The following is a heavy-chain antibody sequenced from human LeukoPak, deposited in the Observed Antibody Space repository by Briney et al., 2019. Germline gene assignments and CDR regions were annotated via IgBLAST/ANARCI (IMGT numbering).Heavy chain of an antibody. Sequence: GGSLRLSCAASGFTFSSYAMSWVRQAPGKGLGWVSGISGSGGSTYHADSVKGRFTISRDNARSSLYLQMSSLRVEDTGVFYCARGDPHADLWGQGTLVTVSS. CDR2: ISGSGGST. V-gene: IGHV3-23*01. CDR1: GFTFSSYA. CDR3: ARGDPHADL. J-gene: IGHJ5*02.